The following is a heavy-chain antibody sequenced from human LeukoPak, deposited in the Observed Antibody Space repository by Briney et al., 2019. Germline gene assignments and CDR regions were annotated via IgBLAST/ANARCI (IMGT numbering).Heavy chain of an antibody. CDR2: ISGSGGNT. V-gene: IGHV3-23*01. J-gene: IGHJ4*02. CDR3: VKRIQSALAAGY. Sequence: PGGSLRLSCAASGFTFSNYALSWVRQAPGKGLEWVSDISGSGGNTYCAKSVRGRFTISRDNSKNTLYLQMNSLRAGDTAIYYCVKRIQSALAAGYWGQGALVTVSS. CDR1: GFTFSNYA. D-gene: IGHD5-18*01.